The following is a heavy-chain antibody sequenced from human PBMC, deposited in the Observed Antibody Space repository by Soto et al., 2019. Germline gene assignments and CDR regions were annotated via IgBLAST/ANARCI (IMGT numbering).Heavy chain of an antibody. D-gene: IGHD2-15*01. V-gene: IGHV1-24*01. J-gene: IGHJ4*02. CDR1: GYTLTELS. CDR3: ATSEPYCSGGSCYRSTVTTQYYFDY. CDR2: FDPEDGET. Sequence: GASVKVSCKVSGYTLTELSMHWVRQAPGKGLEWMGGFDPEDGETIYAQKFQGRVTMTEDTSTDTAYMELSSLRSEDTAVYYCATSEPYCSGGSCYRSTVTTQYYFDYWGQGTLVTVSS.